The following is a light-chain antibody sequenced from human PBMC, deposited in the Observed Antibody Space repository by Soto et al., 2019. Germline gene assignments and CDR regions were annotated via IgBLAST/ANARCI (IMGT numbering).Light chain of an antibody. CDR1: QTVTRNY. J-gene: IGKJ5*01. CDR2: GAS. CDR3: QQHGSSPIT. V-gene: IGKV3-20*01. Sequence: EILLTQSPGTLSLADGELATLSCRASQTVTRNYLAWHQQKPGQTPRLLVYGASSRATGIPDRFSGSGSGTDFTLTISRLEPEDFAVYYCQQHGSSPITFGQGTRLEIK.